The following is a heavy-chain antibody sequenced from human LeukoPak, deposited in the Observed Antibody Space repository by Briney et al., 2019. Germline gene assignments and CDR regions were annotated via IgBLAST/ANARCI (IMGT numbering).Heavy chain of an antibody. J-gene: IGHJ4*02. D-gene: IGHD2-8*01. CDR2: IHHSGST. CDR1: GAPFTGYY. Sequence: SATLSLTCAVYGAPFTGYYWSWIRPSPERGLEWLGEIHHSGSTNYNPSLKRPVTLSVDASRNEVSLKVDSVTAADTAVYFCARARLGRCTNGICRYFDYWGQGSLVTVSS. V-gene: IGHV4-34*01. CDR3: ARARLGRCTNGICRYFDY.